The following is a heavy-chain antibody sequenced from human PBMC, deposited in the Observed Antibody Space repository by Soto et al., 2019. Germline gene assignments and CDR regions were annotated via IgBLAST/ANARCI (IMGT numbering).Heavy chain of an antibody. J-gene: IGHJ6*02. CDR2: ISYHGARK. CDR3: SRGDREDTAVVIGARPGEYGMDV. D-gene: IGHD2-15*01. Sequence: QVQLVESGGGEVQPGRSLRLSCAASGFTFSIYAMHWVRQAPGKGLEWGAVISYHGARKAYANSVKGRFTISRDTSKNTLYLQMNSLRVEDTAAYYCSRGDREDTAVVIGARPGEYGMDVWGRGTTVTVSS. CDR1: GFTFSIYA. V-gene: IGHV3-30-3*01.